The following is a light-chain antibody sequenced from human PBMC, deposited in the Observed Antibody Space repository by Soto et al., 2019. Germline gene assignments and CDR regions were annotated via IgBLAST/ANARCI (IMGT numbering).Light chain of an antibody. V-gene: IGLV4-69*01. CDR2: LNSDGSH. CDR1: SGHSSYA. J-gene: IGLJ2*01. Sequence: QSVLTQSPSASASLGASVKLTCTLSSGHSSYAIAWHQQQPEKGPRYLMKLNSDGSHSKGDGIPDRFSGSSSGAERYLTIASLQSEDEADYFCQNWGTAILVFGGGTKLTVL. CDR3: QNWGTAILV.